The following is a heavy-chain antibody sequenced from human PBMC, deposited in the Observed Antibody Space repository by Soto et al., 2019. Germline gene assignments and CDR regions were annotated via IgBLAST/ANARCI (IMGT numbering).Heavy chain of an antibody. CDR2: ISGSGGST. CDR1: GFTFSSYA. Sequence: PGGSLRLSCAASGFTFSSYAMSWVRQAPGKGLEWVSAISGSGGSTYYADSVKGRFTISRDNSKNTLYLQMNSLRAEDTAVYYCAKDPGFKNWNPAPRRFDPWGQGTLVTVSS. V-gene: IGHV3-23*01. CDR3: AKDPGFKNWNPAPRRFDP. D-gene: IGHD1-1*01. J-gene: IGHJ5*02.